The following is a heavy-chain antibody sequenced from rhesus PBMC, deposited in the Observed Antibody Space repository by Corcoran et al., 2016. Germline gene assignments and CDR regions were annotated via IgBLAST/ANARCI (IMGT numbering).Heavy chain of an antibody. J-gene: IGHJ5-1*01. Sequence: QVQLQESGPGLVKHSETLSLTCAVSSGSIAGNFLTWIRQSPGKGLDWIGYIYGFNGVTSHNPSLKSRVTISMDASNKQFSLTLTSVTAADTAVYFCARLITVAYGDWRFDVWGPGVLVTVSS. CDR2: IYGFNGVT. CDR1: SGSIAGNF. V-gene: IGHV4-147*01. D-gene: IGHD3-9*01. CDR3: ARLITVAYGDWRFDV.